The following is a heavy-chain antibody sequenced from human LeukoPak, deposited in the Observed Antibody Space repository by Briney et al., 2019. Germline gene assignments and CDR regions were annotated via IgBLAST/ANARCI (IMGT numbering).Heavy chain of an antibody. J-gene: IGHJ5*02. V-gene: IGHV1-46*01. Sequence: ASVKVSCKTSGYTFTSNWMHWVRQAPGQGLEWVGVINPTGTSTLYAQNFQGRVTLTRDMSTTTDYMELRSLTSEDTAVYYCARDHSVGDIAWWFDPWGQGTLVSVSS. D-gene: IGHD3-10*01. CDR3: ARDHSVGDIAWWFDP. CDR1: GYTFTSNW. CDR2: INPTGTST.